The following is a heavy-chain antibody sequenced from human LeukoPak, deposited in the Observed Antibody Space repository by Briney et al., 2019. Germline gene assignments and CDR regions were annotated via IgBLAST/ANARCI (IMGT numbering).Heavy chain of an antibody. J-gene: IGHJ4*02. Sequence: MPSETLSLTCTVSGGSISSGSYYWRWIRQPAGKGLEWIVRIYTSGSTNDNPSLKSRVTISVDTSKNQFSLKLSSVTAADTAVYYCARGPITIFGVVVLYYFDYWGQGTLVTVSS. D-gene: IGHD3-3*01. V-gene: IGHV4-61*02. CDR3: ARGPITIFGVVVLYYFDY. CDR2: IYTSGST. CDR1: GGSISSGSYY.